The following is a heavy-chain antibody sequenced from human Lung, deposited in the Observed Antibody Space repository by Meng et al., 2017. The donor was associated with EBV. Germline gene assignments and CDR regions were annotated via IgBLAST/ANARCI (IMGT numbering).Heavy chain of an antibody. CDR1: GYTFTNDG. Sequence: QVQRCHSGPEVKKPGASVKGSCKTSGYTFTNDGVSWVRQAPGQGPEWMGWIIAYNGHASYVEKFQGRVTMTTHAGTSTAYMELRSLQSDDTAVYYCARDRDYSGSGRYFNSDYWGQGTLVTVSS. CDR2: IIAYNGHA. J-gene: IGHJ4*02. V-gene: IGHV1-18*04. CDR3: ARDRDYSGSGRYFNSDY. D-gene: IGHD3-10*01.